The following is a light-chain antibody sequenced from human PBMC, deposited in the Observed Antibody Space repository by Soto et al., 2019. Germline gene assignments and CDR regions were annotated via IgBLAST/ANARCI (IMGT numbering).Light chain of an antibody. CDR3: CSYAGPSSVV. CDR2: QGT. CDR1: SSDVGIYNL. V-gene: IGLV2-23*01. Sequence: QSVLTQPASVSGSPGQSITISCTGTSSDVGIYNLVSWYQQRPGQAPKLMIYQGTERPSGVSNRFSGSKSGNAASLTISALQAEDEADYYCCSYAGPSSVVFGGGTKVTVL. J-gene: IGLJ2*01.